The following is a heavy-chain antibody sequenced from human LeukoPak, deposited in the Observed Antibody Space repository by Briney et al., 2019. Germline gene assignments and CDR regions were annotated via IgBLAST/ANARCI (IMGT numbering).Heavy chain of an antibody. CDR2: MNPNSGNT. CDR3: AREYNFWSGYYMGYYYGMDV. Sequence: ASVKVSCKASGGTFSSYAISWVRQAPGQGLEWMGWMNPNSGNTGYAQKFQGRVTMTRNTSISTAYMELSSLRSEDTAVYYCAREYNFWSGYYMGYYYGMDVWGQGTTVTVSS. V-gene: IGHV1-8*02. D-gene: IGHD3-3*01. J-gene: IGHJ6*02. CDR1: GGTFSSYA.